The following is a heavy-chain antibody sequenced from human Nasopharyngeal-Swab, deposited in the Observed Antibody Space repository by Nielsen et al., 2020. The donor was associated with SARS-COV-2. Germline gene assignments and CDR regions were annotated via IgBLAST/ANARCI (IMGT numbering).Heavy chain of an antibody. CDR3: ARDYYDSSGYYWGHHDAFDI. J-gene: IGHJ3*02. V-gene: IGHV1-2*02. CDR2: INPNSGGT. D-gene: IGHD3-22*01. Sequence: ASVKVSCKASGYTFTGYYMHWVRQAPGQGLEWMGWINPNSGGTNYAQKFQGRVTMTRETSISTAYMELSRLRSDDTAVYYCARDYYDSSGYYWGHHDAFDIWGQGTMVTVSS. CDR1: GYTFTGYY.